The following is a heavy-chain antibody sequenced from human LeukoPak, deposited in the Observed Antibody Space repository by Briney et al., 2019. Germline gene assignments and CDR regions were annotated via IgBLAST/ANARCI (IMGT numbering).Heavy chain of an antibody. V-gene: IGHV3-20*04. CDR3: ARDVSSNWYSFNL. D-gene: IGHD6-13*01. CDR1: GFTFDDYG. J-gene: IGHJ4*02. CDR2: INWDGGNT. Sequence: GGSLRLSCEDSGFTFDDYGMGWVRQAPGKGLEWVCGINWDGGNTHCAESVRGRFTISRDNAKNSLFLQMSSLRAEDTALYYCARDVSSNWYSFNLWGQGTLVTVSS.